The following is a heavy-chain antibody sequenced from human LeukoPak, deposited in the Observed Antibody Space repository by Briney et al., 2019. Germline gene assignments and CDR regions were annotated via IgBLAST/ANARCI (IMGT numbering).Heavy chain of an antibody. CDR3: ARGPAFLWFGEFSY. CDR2: INAGNGNT. Sequence: GASVKVSCEASGYTFTSYAMHWVRQAPGQRLEWMGWINAGNGNTKSSQKFQGRVTITRDTSASTAYMELSSLRSEDTAVYYCARGPAFLWFGEFSYWGQGTLVTVSS. V-gene: IGHV1-3*01. D-gene: IGHD3-10*01. J-gene: IGHJ4*02. CDR1: GYTFTSYA.